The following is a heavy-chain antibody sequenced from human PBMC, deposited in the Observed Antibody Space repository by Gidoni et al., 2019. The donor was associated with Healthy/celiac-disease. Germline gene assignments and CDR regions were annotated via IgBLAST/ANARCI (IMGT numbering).Heavy chain of an antibody. CDR3: ARIVATMRDWFDP. Sequence: QVQLQESGPGLVKPSETLSLTCTVSGGAISSYYWSWIRQPPGKGLEWIGYIYYSGSTNYNPSLKSRVTISVDTSKNQFSLKLSSVTAADTAVYYCARIVATMRDWFDPWGQGTLVTVSS. CDR2: IYYSGST. CDR1: GGAISSYY. J-gene: IGHJ5*02. V-gene: IGHV4-59*01. D-gene: IGHD5-12*01.